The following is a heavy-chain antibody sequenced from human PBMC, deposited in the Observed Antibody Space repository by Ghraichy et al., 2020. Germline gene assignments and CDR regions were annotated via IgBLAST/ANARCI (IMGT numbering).Heavy chain of an antibody. CDR3: AKAAGAMRGAFDI. Sequence: GESLNISCAASGFTFRSYGMSWVRQAPGRGLECVSTITGSGGSTYHADSVKGRFTISRDNSKNTLYLQMNSLRAEDTAVFYCAKAAGAMRGAFDIWGQGTTVTVSS. J-gene: IGHJ3*02. CDR1: GFTFRSYG. CDR2: ITGSGGST. D-gene: IGHD2-2*01. V-gene: IGHV3-23*01.